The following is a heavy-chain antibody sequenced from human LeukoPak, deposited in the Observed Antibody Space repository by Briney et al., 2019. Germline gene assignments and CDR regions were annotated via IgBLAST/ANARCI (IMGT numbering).Heavy chain of an antibody. J-gene: IGHJ6*02. CDR1: GGSFSGYY. CDR2: INHSGST. Sequence: KPSETLSLTCAVYGGSFSGYYWSWIRQPPGKGLEWIGEINHSGSTNYNPSLKSRVTISVDTSKNQFSLKLSSVTAADTAVYYCARNPAKLYCSSTSCYTYYYYYGMDVWGQGTTVTVSS. V-gene: IGHV4-34*01. D-gene: IGHD2-2*02. CDR3: ARNPAKLYCSSTSCYTYYYYYGMDV.